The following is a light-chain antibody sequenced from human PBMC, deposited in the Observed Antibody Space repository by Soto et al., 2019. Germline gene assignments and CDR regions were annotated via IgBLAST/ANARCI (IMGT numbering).Light chain of an antibody. CDR1: QDINDY. Sequence: DIQMTQSPSTLSASVGDRVTITCRASQDINDYLAWYQQKPGKSPKVLIYDASTLESGVPSRFSGSGSGTQFTLTISGLQPDDFVTYFCQQYNSHRTFGQGTKVDIK. CDR3: QQYNSHRT. V-gene: IGKV1-5*01. CDR2: DAS. J-gene: IGKJ1*01.